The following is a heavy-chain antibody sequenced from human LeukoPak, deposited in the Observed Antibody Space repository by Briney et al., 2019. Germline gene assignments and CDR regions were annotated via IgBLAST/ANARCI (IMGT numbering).Heavy chain of an antibody. CDR1: GFTFSSHW. Sequence: GGSLRLSCAASGFTFSSHWMHWVRQAPGKGLVWVSRINSYGSSTAYADSVKGRFTISRDNAKNTLYLQMNSLRDEDTAMYHCTSDSVDTGVRGIDFWGQGTLVTVSS. CDR2: INSYGSST. CDR3: TSDSVDTGVRGIDF. D-gene: IGHD5-18*01. V-gene: IGHV3-74*01. J-gene: IGHJ4*02.